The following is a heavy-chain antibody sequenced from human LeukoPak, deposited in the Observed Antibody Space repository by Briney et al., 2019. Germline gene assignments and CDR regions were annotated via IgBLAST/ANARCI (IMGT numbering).Heavy chain of an antibody. CDR2: IYSGGST. V-gene: IGHV3-53*01. J-gene: IGHJ6*03. Sequence: PGGSLRLSCAASGFTVSSNYMSWVRQAPGKGLEWVSVIYSGGSTYYADSVKGRFTISRDNSKNTLYLQMNSLRAEDTAVYYCARDSPTMVRGVKAYYYYYMDVWGKGTTVTISS. CDR1: GFTVSSNY. CDR3: ARDSPTMVRGVKAYYYYYMDV. D-gene: IGHD3-10*01.